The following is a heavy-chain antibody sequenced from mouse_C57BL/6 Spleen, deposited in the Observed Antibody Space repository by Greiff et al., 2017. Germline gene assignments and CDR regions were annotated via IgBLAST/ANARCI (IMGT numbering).Heavy chain of an antibody. J-gene: IGHJ2*01. CDR1: GFTFSSYA. D-gene: IGHD3-1*01. Sequence: EVQGVESGEGLVKPGGSLKLSCAASGFTFSSYAMSWVRQTPEKRLEWVAYISSGGDYIYYADTVKGRFTISRDNARNTLYLQMSSLKSEDTAMYYCTRDRATGGDFDYWGQGTTLTVSS. CDR2: ISSGGDYI. CDR3: TRDRATGGDFDY. V-gene: IGHV5-9-1*02.